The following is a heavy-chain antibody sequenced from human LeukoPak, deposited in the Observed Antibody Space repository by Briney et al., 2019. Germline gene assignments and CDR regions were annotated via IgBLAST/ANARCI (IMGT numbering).Heavy chain of an antibody. CDR2: ISGDGGST. V-gene: IGHV3-43*02. D-gene: IGHD6-6*01. Sequence: GGSLRLSCAASGFTFDDYAMHWVRQAPGKGLGWVSLISGDGGSTYYADSVKGRFTISRDNSKNSLYLQMNSLRTEDTALYYCAKDRRDSSSSLYYYGMDVWGQGTTVTVSS. J-gene: IGHJ6*02. CDR3: AKDRRDSSSSLYYYGMDV. CDR1: GFTFDDYA.